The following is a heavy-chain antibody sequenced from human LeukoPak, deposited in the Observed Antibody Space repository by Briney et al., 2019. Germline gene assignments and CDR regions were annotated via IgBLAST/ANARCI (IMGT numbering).Heavy chain of an antibody. D-gene: IGHD4-17*01. J-gene: IGHJ4*02. V-gene: IGHV3-23*01. CDR1: GFTLSSYA. CDR3: AKLLNDYGDYYFDY. CDR2: ISARDGST. Sequence: GGSLRLSCAASGFTLSSYAMSWVRQAPGQGLDWVSAISARDGSTYYADSVKGRFTISRDNSKDTLYLQMNSLRAEDTAVYYCAKLLNDYGDYYFDYWGQGTLVTVSS.